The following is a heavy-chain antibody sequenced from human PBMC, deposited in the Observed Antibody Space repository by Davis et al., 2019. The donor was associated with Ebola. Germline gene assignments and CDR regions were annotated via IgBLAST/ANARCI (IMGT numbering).Heavy chain of an antibody. D-gene: IGHD1-1*01. CDR2: IYPGDSDT. Sequence: GESLKISCKGSGYSFTSYWIGWVRQMPGKGLEWMGIIYPGDSDTRYSPSFQGQVTISADKSISTAYLQWSSLKASDTAMYYCARVQLERRGPGAFDIWGQGTMVTVSS. CDR3: ARVQLERRGPGAFDI. J-gene: IGHJ3*02. V-gene: IGHV5-51*01. CDR1: GYSFTSYW.